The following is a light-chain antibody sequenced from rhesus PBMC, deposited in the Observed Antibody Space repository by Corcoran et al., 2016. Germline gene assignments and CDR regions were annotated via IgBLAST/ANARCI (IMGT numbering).Light chain of an antibody. CDR2: AAS. Sequence: DIQMTQSPSSLSASVGDTVTITCRASQGISSHLNWFQQKPGKAPKLLIYAASSLESGVPSRFSGSGSGTEFTLTLSCLQPEDFAAYYCLQHISYPYSFGQGTKVEIK. CDR3: LQHISYPYS. J-gene: IGKJ2*01. CDR1: QGISSH. V-gene: IGKV1-28*01.